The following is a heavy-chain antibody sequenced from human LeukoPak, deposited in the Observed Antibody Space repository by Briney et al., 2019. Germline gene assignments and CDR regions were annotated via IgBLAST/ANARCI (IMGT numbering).Heavy chain of an antibody. CDR1: GGSFSGYY. Sequence: SETLSLTCAVYGGSFSGYYWSWIRQPPGKGLEWIGEINHSGSTNYNPSLKSRVTISVDTSKNQFSLKLSSVTAADTAVYYCARGLSTLPYYYYMDVWGKGTTVTVSS. V-gene: IGHV4-34*01. CDR3: ARGLSTLPYYYYMDV. CDR2: INHSGST. D-gene: IGHD5/OR15-5a*01. J-gene: IGHJ6*03.